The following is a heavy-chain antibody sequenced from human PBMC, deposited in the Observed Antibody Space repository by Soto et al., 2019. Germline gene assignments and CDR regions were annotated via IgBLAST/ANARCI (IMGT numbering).Heavy chain of an antibody. V-gene: IGHV3-23*01. Sequence: PGGSLRLSCTASGFSFSSYALSWVRQAPGKGLEWVSTISGSDGKTYYADSVKGRFSISRDTSKTTLYLEMTSLRVEDTAVYYCVRWSFLDYWRQGTRVTVSS. CDR1: GFSFSSYA. CDR2: ISGSDGKT. D-gene: IGHD1-26*01. CDR3: VRWSFLDY. J-gene: IGHJ4*02.